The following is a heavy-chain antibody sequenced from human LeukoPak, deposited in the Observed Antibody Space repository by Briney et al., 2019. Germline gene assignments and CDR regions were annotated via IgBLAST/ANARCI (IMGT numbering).Heavy chain of an antibody. Sequence: SETLCLTCTVSGGSISSYYWSWIRQPPGKGLEWIGYIYYSGSTNYNPSLKSRVTISVDTSKNQFSLKLSSVTAADTAVYYCARGSIAARPFAWGQGTLGTVSS. D-gene: IGHD6-6*01. CDR3: ARGSIAARPFA. V-gene: IGHV4-59*01. CDR2: IYYSGST. CDR1: GGSISSYY. J-gene: IGHJ5*02.